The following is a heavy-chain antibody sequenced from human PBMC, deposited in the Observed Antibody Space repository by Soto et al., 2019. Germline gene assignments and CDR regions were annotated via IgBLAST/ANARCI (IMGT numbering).Heavy chain of an antibody. Sequence: GGSLRLSCVASGFSFSTSGMHWVRQAPGKGLEWVAVVSYDRSSKFYADSVKGRFTISSDDSKNTLYLQMDSLKTEDTAMYYCTTTVATYYYYGMDVWGQGTTVTVSS. CDR2: VSYDRSSK. CDR3: TTTVATYYYYGMDV. J-gene: IGHJ6*02. CDR1: GFSFSTSG. V-gene: IGHV3-30*03. D-gene: IGHD4-4*01.